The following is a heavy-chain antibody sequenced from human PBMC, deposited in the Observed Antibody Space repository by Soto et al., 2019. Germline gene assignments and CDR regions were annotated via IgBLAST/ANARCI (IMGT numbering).Heavy chain of an antibody. CDR1: GFTFDDYA. CDR3: AKDIAAAGFFDY. D-gene: IGHD6-13*01. CDR2: ISWNSGSI. Sequence: GGSLRLSCAASGFTFDDYAMHWVRQAPGKGLEWVSGISWNSGSIGYADSVKGRFTISRDNAKNSLYLQMNSLRAEDTALYYCAKDIAAAGFFDYWGQGTLVTVSS. J-gene: IGHJ4*02. V-gene: IGHV3-9*01.